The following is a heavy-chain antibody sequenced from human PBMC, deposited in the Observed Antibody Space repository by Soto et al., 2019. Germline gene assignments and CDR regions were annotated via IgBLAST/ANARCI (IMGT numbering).Heavy chain of an antibody. Sequence: GGSLRLSCAASGFTFSSYAMSWVRQAPGKGLEWVSAISGSGGSTYYADSVKGRFTISRDNSKNTLYMQMNSLRAEDTALYYCAKDLIGGYGGYRLDYWGQGTLVTVSS. J-gene: IGHJ4*02. CDR1: GFTFSSYA. CDR2: ISGSGGST. D-gene: IGHD4-17*01. CDR3: AKDLIGGYGGYRLDY. V-gene: IGHV3-23*01.